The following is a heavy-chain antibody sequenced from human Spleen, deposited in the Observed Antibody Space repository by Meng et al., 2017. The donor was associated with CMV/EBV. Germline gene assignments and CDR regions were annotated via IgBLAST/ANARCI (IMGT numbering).Heavy chain of an antibody. V-gene: IGHV3-30-3*01. D-gene: IGHD3-3*01. CDR3: ARAIAITIFGVALDY. J-gene: IGHJ4*02. CDR1: GFTFSYYP. Sequence: GESLKISCAASGFTFSYYPMNWVRQAPGRGLEWVAVISDDGTSEYYADSVKGRFTISRDSRKNTLYLQMNGLRPDDTAVYYCARAIAITIFGVALDYWGRGTLVTVSS. CDR2: ISDDGTSE.